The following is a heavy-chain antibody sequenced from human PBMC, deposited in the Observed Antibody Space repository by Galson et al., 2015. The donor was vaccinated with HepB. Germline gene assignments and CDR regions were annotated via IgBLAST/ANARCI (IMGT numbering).Heavy chain of an antibody. D-gene: IGHD4/OR15-4a*01. CDR3: VGGVIMVKAAYFQY. V-gene: IGHV4-4*02. Sequence: SETLSLTCAVSGDSISSGLWWTWVRQPPGKGLEWIGEIRHTDITNYNSSLESRVIISIDKSKNQFFLSLNPATAAGTAVYYCVGGVIMVKAAYFQYWGLGTLVTVYS. CDR1: GDSISSGLW. J-gene: IGHJ1*01. CDR2: IRHTDIT.